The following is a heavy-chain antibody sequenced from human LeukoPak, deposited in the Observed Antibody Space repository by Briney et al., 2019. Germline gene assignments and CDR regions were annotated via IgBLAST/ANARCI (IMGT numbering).Heavy chain of an antibody. CDR1: GDSINSGGYY. D-gene: IGHD3-10*01. CDR2: IYTSGTT. V-gene: IGHV4-61*02. CDR3: ARADEVLHYFDC. J-gene: IGHJ4*02. Sequence: KTSETLSLTCTVSGDSINSGGYYWNWIRQPAGKGLEWIGRIYTSGTTNYNSSLEGRVTMSIDTSTNQFSLNLNSVTAADTAVYYCARADEVLHYFDCWGQGILVTVSS.